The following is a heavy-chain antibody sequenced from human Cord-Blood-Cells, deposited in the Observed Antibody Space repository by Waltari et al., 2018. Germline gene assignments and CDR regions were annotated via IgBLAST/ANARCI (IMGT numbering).Heavy chain of an antibody. J-gene: IGHJ6*01. CDR1: GFTFDDYA. D-gene: IGHD6-13*01. CDR3: AKAGYSSSWTHYYYYG. Sequence: EVQLVESGGGLVQPGRSLRLSCAASGFTFDDYAMHWVRQAPGKGLEWVSGISWNSGSIGYADSVKGRFTISRDNAKNSLYLQMNSLRAEDTALYYCAKAGYSSSWTHYYYYG. CDR2: ISWNSGSI. V-gene: IGHV3-9*01.